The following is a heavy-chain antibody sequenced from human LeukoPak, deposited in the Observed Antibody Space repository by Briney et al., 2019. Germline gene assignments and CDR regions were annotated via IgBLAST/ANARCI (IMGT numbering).Heavy chain of an antibody. CDR1: GFTITSYV. D-gene: IGHD4-17*01. Sequence: GGSLRLSCTASGFTITSYVTSWVRQAPGKGLEWISAISGSGGSTYYADSVKGRFTISRDNSKNTLYLQMNSLRAEDTAVYYCGKDFGDPDFDYWGQGTLVTVSS. CDR3: GKDFGDPDFDY. CDR2: ISGSGGST. J-gene: IGHJ4*02. V-gene: IGHV3-23*01.